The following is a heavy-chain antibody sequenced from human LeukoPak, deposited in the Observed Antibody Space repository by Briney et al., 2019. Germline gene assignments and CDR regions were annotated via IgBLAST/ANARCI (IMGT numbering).Heavy chain of an antibody. D-gene: IGHD2-15*01. CDR1: GGSVSTYY. J-gene: IGHJ4*02. Sequence: SETLSLTCTVSGGSVSTYYWNWIRHPPPKGLQWIGYIYYSGSTNYNPSLKSRLTISVDTSNNQFSLQLSSVTAADTAVYYCASTSGYCSGGNCYSAFDYWGQGTLVTVSS. CDR2: IYYSGST. V-gene: IGHV4-59*02. CDR3: ASTSGYCSGGNCYSAFDY.